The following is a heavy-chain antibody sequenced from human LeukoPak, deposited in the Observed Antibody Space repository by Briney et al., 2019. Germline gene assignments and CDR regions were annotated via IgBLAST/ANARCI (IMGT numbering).Heavy chain of an antibody. J-gene: IGHJ4*02. CDR3: ARATFGYSYGLYFDY. D-gene: IGHD5-18*01. CDR2: IYSGGST. Sequence: GGSLRLSCAASGFTFSSFAMSWVRQAPGKGLEWVSVIYSGGSTYYADSVKGRFTISRDNSKNTLYLQMNSLRAEDTALYYCARATFGYSYGLYFDYWGQGTLVTVSS. V-gene: IGHV3-53*01. CDR1: GFTFSSFA.